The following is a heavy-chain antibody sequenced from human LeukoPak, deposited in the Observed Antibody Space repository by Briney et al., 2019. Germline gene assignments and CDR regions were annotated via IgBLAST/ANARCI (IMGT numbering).Heavy chain of an antibody. V-gene: IGHV4-59*01. CDR3: ARTGQQLVFAS. D-gene: IGHD6-13*01. CDR2: IYDSGTT. CDR1: GGAISSYY. Sequence: SETLSLTCTVSGGAISSYYWHWIRQPPGKGLEWIGCIYDSGTTNYNPSLKSRVTISGDTSKNQFSLKLSSVTAADTAVYFCARTGQQLVFASWGQGTLVTISS. J-gene: IGHJ5*01.